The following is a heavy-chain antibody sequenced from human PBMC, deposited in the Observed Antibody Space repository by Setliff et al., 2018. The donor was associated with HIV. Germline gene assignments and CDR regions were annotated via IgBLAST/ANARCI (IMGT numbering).Heavy chain of an antibody. CDR3: AKAVRGYGSTYYNYYYMDV. CDR2: IIHILGTA. J-gene: IGHJ6*03. V-gene: IGHV1-69*13. CDR1: RRTFSEDA. D-gene: IGHD3-10*01. Sequence: GASVKVSCKTSRRTFSEDAINWVRQATGAGLEWMVGIIHILGTADYAEKFQGRVTITADEPRGTIYLEVKNLRSADTAVYYCAKAVRGYGSTYYNYYYMDVWGKGTTVTVSS.